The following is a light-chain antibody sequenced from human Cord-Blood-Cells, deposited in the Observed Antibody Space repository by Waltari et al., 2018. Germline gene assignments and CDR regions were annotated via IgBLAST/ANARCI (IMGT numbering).Light chain of an antibody. Sequence: EIVLTQSPGTLSLSPGERATLSCRASQSVSSSYLAWYQQKPGQAPSLLIYGASSRATGIPDRFSGSGSGTDFTLTISRLEPEDFAVYYCQQYGSSPGITFGPGTKV. CDR3: QQYGSSPGIT. CDR1: QSVSSSY. J-gene: IGKJ3*01. CDR2: GAS. V-gene: IGKV3-20*01.